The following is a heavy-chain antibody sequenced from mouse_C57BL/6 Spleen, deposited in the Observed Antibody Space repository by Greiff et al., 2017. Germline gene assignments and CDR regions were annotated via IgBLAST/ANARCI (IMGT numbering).Heavy chain of an antibody. V-gene: IGHV1-55*01. J-gene: IGHJ1*03. CDR2: IYPGSGST. D-gene: IGHD2-4*01. Sequence: QVQLQQPGAELVKPGASVKMSCKASGYTFTSYWITWVKQRPGQGLEWIGDIYPGSGSTNYNEKFKSKATLTVDTSSSTAYMQLSSLTSEDSAVYYCARREGYYDYDEGYFDVWGTGTTVTVAS. CDR3: ARREGYYDYDEGYFDV. CDR1: GYTFTSYW.